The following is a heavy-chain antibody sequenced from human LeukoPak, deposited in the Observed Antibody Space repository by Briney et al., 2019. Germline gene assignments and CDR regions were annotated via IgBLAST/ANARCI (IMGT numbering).Heavy chain of an antibody. CDR3: APGPGWFDP. D-gene: IGHD7-27*01. CDR2: INPNSGGT. CDR1: GYTFTGYY. Sequence: ASVKVSCKASGYTFTGYYMYWVRQAPGQGLEWMGRINPNSGGTNYAQKFQGRATMTRDTSISTAYMELSRLTSDDTAVYYCAPGPGWFDPWGQGTLVTVSS. V-gene: IGHV1-2*06. J-gene: IGHJ5*02.